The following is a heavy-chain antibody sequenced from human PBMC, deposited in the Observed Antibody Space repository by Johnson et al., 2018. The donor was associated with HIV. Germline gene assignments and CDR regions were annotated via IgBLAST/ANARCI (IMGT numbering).Heavy chain of an antibody. V-gene: IGHV3-13*01. CDR3: ARSPLYDTTVFDI. CDR2: IGTAGDT. CDR1: GFTFSTHD. Sequence: VQLVESGGGLVQPGGSLRLSCAASGFTFSTHDMHWVRQASGKGLEWVSAIGTAGDTYYPGSVTGRFTISRETAKNSLYLQMNSLRVGDTAVYYCARSPLYDTTVFDIWGQGTRVTVSS. D-gene: IGHD4-11*01. J-gene: IGHJ3*02.